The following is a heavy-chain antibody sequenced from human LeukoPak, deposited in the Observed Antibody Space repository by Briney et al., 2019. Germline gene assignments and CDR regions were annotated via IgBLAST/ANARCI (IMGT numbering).Heavy chain of an antibody. CDR2: IYYSGST. J-gene: IGHJ5*02. D-gene: IGHD6-6*01. CDR1: GGSISSYY. V-gene: IGHV4-59*01. Sequence: SETLSLTCTVSGGSISSYYWSWIRQPPGKGLEWIGYIYYSGSTNYNPSLKSRVTISVDTSKNQFSLKLSSVTAADTAVYYCARGILYSSSSGWFDPWGRGTLVTVSS. CDR3: ARGILYSSSSGWFDP.